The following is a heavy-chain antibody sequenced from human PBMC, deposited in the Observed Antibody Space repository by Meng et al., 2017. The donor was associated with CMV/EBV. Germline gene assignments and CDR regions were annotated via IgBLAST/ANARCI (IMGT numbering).Heavy chain of an antibody. CDR3: ARGAAARPIDY. J-gene: IGHJ4*02. CDR2: INWNGGST. CDR1: GFTFDDYG. V-gene: IGHV3-20*04. Sequence: GESLKISCAASGFTFDDYGMSWVRQAPGKGLEWVSGINWNGGSTGYADSVKGRFTISRDNSKNSLYLQMNSLRAEDTAVYYCARGAAARPIDYWGQGTLVTVSS. D-gene: IGHD6-6*01.